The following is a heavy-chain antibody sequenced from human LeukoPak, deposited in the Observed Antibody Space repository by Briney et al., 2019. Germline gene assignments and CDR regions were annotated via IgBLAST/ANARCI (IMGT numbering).Heavy chain of an antibody. J-gene: IGHJ4*02. V-gene: IGHV3-74*01. Sequence: GGSLRLSCAASGFTFSSSWMHWVRQAPGKALLWVSRINNDGSSTSYADSVRGRFTISRDNAKNTLYLQMNSLRADDTAVYYCARWAYYDSSGNNWGQGTLVTVSS. CDR1: GFTFSSSW. CDR2: INNDGSST. D-gene: IGHD3-22*01. CDR3: ARWAYYDSSGNN.